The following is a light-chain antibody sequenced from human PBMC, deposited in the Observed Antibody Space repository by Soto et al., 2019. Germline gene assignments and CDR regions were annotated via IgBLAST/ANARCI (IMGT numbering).Light chain of an antibody. Sequence: EIVMTQSPATLSVSPGERVTLSCRASQSVSSNLAWYQQKPGQAPRLLIYGASTRATGIPARFSGSGSGTEFTLTISNLQSEDFAVYYCQQYNNWPLTFGGGTKVEIK. J-gene: IGKJ4*01. CDR3: QQYNNWPLT. CDR1: QSVSSN. CDR2: GAS. V-gene: IGKV3-15*01.